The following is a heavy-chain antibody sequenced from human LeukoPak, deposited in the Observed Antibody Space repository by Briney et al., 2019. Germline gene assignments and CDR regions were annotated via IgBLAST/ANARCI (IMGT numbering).Heavy chain of an antibody. CDR1: GYIFSGYY. Sequence: GASVKVSCKASGYIFSGYYMHWLRQAPGQGLEWMGWINPNSGGTNYAQKFQGRVTMTSDTSISTAYMDLSGLRFDDTAVYYCASENDYYGSGEVAVDIWGQGTMVTVSS. D-gene: IGHD3-10*01. CDR3: ASENDYYGSGEVAVDI. V-gene: IGHV1-2*02. J-gene: IGHJ3*02. CDR2: INPNSGGT.